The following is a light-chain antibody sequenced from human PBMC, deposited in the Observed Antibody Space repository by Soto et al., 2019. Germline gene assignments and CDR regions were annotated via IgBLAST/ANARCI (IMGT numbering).Light chain of an antibody. CDR2: STN. Sequence: QAVVTQEPSFSVSPGGTVTLTCGLTSGSVSTTYYPSWYQQTPGQAPRTLIYSTNIRSSGVPDRFSGSILGNKVALTITGAQADDESDYHCMLYMGGGLVVFGGGTKLTVL. CDR1: SGSVSTTYY. V-gene: IGLV8-61*01. CDR3: MLYMGGGLVV. J-gene: IGLJ2*01.